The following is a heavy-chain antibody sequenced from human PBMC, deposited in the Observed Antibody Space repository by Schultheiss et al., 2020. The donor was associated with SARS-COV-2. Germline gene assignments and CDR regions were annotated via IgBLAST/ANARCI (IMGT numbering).Heavy chain of an antibody. V-gene: IGHV4-59*12. CDR1: GGSISSYY. J-gene: IGHJ4*02. D-gene: IGHD3-16*01. CDR2: IYYSGST. CDR3: ARTKGGVFDY. Sequence: SETLSLTCTVSGGSISSYYWSWIRQPPGKGLEWIGYIYYSGSTNYNPSLKSRVTISVDTSKNQFSLKLSSVTAADTAVYYCARTKGGVFDYWGQGTLVTVAS.